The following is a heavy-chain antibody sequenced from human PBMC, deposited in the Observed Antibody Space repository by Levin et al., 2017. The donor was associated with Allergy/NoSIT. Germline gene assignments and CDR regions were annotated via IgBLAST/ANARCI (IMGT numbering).Heavy chain of an antibody. CDR1: GGSFRGYY. Sequence: SQTLSLTCAVNGGSFRGYYWTWIRQSPGKGLEWIGEIVHSGSSNYNPSLKSRVTISVDTSKIQFSLKLSSVTAADTAVYYCARGHLPRGYTYGSGGFDIWGQGTMVTVSS. CDR3: ARGHLPRGYTYGSGGFDI. J-gene: IGHJ3*02. V-gene: IGHV4-34*01. CDR2: IVHSGSS. D-gene: IGHD5-18*01.